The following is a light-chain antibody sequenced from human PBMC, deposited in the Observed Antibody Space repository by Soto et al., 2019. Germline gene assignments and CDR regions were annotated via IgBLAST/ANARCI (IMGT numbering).Light chain of an antibody. CDR1: QSVSSNY. CDR3: QQYGSAPM. V-gene: IGKV3-20*01. Sequence: DIVLTQSPGTLSLSPGERATLSCRSIQSVSSNYLAWYQQKPDQAPRLVIYDVSGRATGIPDRFSGSGSGTDFTLTISRLEPEDFAVYYCQQYGSAPMFGQGTKVEIK. CDR2: DVS. J-gene: IGKJ1*01.